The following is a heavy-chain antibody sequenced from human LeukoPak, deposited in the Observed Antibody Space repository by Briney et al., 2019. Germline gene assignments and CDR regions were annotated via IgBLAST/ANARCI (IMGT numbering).Heavy chain of an antibody. J-gene: IGHJ4*02. CDR1: GFTFSSYS. V-gene: IGHV3-48*04. CDR3: ARDGHVGY. CDR2: ISSSSSTI. Sequence: GGSLRLSCAASGFTFSSYSMNWVRQAPGKGLEWVSYISSSSSTIYYEDSVKGRFTISRDNAKNSLYLQMNSLRAEDTAVYYCARDGHVGYWGQGTLVTVSS. D-gene: IGHD2-15*01.